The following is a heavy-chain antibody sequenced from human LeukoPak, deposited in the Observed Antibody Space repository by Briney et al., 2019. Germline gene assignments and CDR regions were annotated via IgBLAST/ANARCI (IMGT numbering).Heavy chain of an antibody. D-gene: IGHD3-22*01. CDR1: GGSISSSSYY. V-gene: IGHV4-39*01. CDR3: ASHLLQDSSGYPPYYFDY. Sequence: SETLSLTCTVSGGSISSSSYYWGWIRQPPGKGLEWIGSIYYSGSTYYNPSLKSRVTISVDTSKNQFSLKLSSVTAADTAAYYCASHLLQDSSGYPPYYFDYWGQGTLVTVSS. J-gene: IGHJ4*02. CDR2: IYYSGST.